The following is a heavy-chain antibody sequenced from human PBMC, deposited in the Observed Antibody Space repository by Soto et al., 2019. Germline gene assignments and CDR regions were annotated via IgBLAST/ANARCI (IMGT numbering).Heavy chain of an antibody. Sequence: QVQLQQWGAGLLKPSETLSLTCAVYGGSFSGYYWSWIRQPPGKGLEWIGEINHSGSTNYNPSLKSRVTKAVDXXKXQXFLKLSSVTAADTAVYYCVRRSPNLGELSFGPSFDYWGQGTLVTVSS. J-gene: IGHJ4*02. CDR1: GGSFSGYY. V-gene: IGHV4-34*01. D-gene: IGHD3-16*02. CDR3: VRRSPNLGELSFGPSFDY. CDR2: INHSGST.